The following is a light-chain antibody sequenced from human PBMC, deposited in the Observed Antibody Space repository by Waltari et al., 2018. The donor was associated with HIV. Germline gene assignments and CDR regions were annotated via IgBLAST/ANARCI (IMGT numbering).Light chain of an antibody. Sequence: SYELAQPLPVSVALGQTARLTCGGNSIGSKSVHWYQQRPGQAPVLVIYRDNNRPSGIPERFSGSSSGNTATLTISRAQAGDESDYYCQIWDSSTVVFGGGTKLTVL. CDR3: QIWDSSTVV. CDR2: RDN. V-gene: IGLV3-9*01. CDR1: SIGSKS. J-gene: IGLJ2*01.